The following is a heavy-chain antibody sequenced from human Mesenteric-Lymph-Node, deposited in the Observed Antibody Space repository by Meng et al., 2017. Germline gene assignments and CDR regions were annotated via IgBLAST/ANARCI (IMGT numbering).Heavy chain of an antibody. V-gene: IGHV4-39*07. CDR2: IYYSGST. CDR1: GGSISSSSYY. Sequence: SETLSLTCTVSGGSISSSSYYWGWIRQPPGKGLEWIGSIYYSGSTYYNPSLKSRVTISVDTSKNQFSLKLSSVTAADTAVYYCARAVGGVAVNYFDYWGQGTLVTVSS. D-gene: IGHD3-16*01. J-gene: IGHJ4*02. CDR3: ARAVGGVAVNYFDY.